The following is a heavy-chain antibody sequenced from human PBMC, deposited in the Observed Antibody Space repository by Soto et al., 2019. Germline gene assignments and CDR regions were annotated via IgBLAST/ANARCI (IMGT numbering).Heavy chain of an antibody. Sequence: QVQLQESGPGLVKPSQTLSLTCTVSGGSISSGGYYWSWIRQHPGKGLGWIGYIYYSGSTYYNPYVLSRVTISVNTSMNQVYLKLGCMTAEDTAVYYGARAYYVGCYFDYWGQGTLVTVSS. CDR2: IYYSGST. CDR3: ARAYYVGCYFDY. CDR1: GGSISSGGYY. V-gene: IGHV4-31*03. D-gene: IGHD1-26*01. J-gene: IGHJ4*02.